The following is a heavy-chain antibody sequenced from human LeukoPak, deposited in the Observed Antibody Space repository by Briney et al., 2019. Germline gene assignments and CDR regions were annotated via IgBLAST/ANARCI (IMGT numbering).Heavy chain of an antibody. CDR1: GGSISSYY. Sequence: SETLSLTCTVSGGSISSYYRSWIRQPPGKGLEWIGYIYYSGSTNYNPSLKSRVTISVDTSKNQFSLKLSSVTAADTAVYYCARQKYSSSWPVYYYYGMDVWGQGTTVTVSS. CDR2: IYYSGST. V-gene: IGHV4-59*08. D-gene: IGHD6-13*01. J-gene: IGHJ6*02. CDR3: ARQKYSSSWPVYYYYGMDV.